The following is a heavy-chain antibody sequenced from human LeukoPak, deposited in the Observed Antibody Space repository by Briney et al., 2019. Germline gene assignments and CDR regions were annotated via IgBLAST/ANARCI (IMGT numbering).Heavy chain of an antibody. CDR2: ISYDGSNK. V-gene: IGHV3-30*18. J-gene: IGHJ4*02. CDR3: AKYHDYGGNSLNYYFDY. Sequence: PGGSLRLSCAASGFTFSSYGMHWVRQAPGKGLEWVAVISYDGSNKYYADSVKGRFTISRDNSKNTLYLQMNSLRAEDTAAYYCAKYHDYGGNSLNYYFDYWGQGTLVTVSS. D-gene: IGHD4-23*01. CDR1: GFTFSSYG.